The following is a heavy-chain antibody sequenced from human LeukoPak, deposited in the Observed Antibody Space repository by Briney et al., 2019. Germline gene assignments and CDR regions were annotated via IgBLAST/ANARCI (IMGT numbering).Heavy chain of an antibody. Sequence: GGSLRLSCAASGFTVSSNYMSWVRQAPGKGLEWVSVIYSGGSTYYADSVKGRFTISRDNSKNTLYLQMNSLRAEDTAVYYCARSQRVPGIAVAEAWFDPWGQGTLVTVSS. CDR2: IYSGGST. CDR1: GFTVSSNY. D-gene: IGHD6-19*01. J-gene: IGHJ5*02. CDR3: ARSQRVPGIAVAEAWFDP. V-gene: IGHV3-66*01.